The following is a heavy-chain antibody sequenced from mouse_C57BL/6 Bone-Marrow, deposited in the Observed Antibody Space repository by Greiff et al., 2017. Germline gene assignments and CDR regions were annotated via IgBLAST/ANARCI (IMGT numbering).Heavy chain of an antibody. CDR3: ARLIYYGNYDAMDY. J-gene: IGHJ4*01. D-gene: IGHD2-1*01. V-gene: IGHV1-9*01. CDR2: ILPGSGST. CDR1: GYTFTGYW. Sequence: QVQLKQSGAKLMKPGASVKLSCKATGYTFTGYWIEWVKQRPGHGLEWIGEILPGSGSTNYNEKFKGKATFTADTSSNTAYMQLSRLTTEDSAIYYCARLIYYGNYDAMDYWGQGTSVTVSS.